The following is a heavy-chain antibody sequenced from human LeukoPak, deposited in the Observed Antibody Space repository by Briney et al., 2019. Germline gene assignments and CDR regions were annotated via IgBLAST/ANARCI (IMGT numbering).Heavy chain of an antibody. Sequence: GGSLRLSCAASGFTFDDYAMHWVRQAPGKGLEWVSGISWNSGSIGYADSVEGRFTISRDNAKNSLYLQMNSLRAEDTALYYCAKDHSEYSSSPFDYWGQGTLVTVSS. D-gene: IGHD6-6*01. CDR3: AKDHSEYSSSPFDY. V-gene: IGHV3-9*01. CDR1: GFTFDDYA. J-gene: IGHJ4*02. CDR2: ISWNSGSI.